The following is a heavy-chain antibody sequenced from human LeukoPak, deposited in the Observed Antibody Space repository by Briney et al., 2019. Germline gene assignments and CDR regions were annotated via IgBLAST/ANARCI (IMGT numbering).Heavy chain of an antibody. Sequence: ASVKVSCKASGYTFTGYYMHWVRQAPGQGLEWMGRIIPILGIANYAQKFQGRVTITADKSTSTAYMELSSLRSEDTAVYYCAGDVEMATIYGFAGGWYFDLWGRGTLVTVSS. CDR3: AGDVEMATIYGFAGGWYFDL. J-gene: IGHJ2*01. V-gene: IGHV1-69*04. D-gene: IGHD5-12*01. CDR1: GYTFTGYY. CDR2: IIPILGIA.